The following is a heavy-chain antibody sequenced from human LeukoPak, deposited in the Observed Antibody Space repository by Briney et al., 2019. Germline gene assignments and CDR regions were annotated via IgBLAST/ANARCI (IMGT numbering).Heavy chain of an antibody. CDR2: INHSGST. CDR3: ARQFGFGELSGWFDP. V-gene: IGHV4-34*01. J-gene: IGHJ5*02. CDR1: GGSFSGYY. D-gene: IGHD3-10*01. Sequence: SETLSLTCAVYGGSFSGYYWSWIRQPPGKGLEWIGEINHSGSTNYNPSLKSRVTISVDTSKNQFSLKLSSVTAADTAVYYCARQFGFGELSGWFDPWGQGTLVTVSS.